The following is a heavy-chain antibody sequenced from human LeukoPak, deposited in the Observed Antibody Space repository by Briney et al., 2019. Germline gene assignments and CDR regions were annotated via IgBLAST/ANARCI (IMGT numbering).Heavy chain of an antibody. CDR1: GGSISSYY. CDR3: ARNYGVRAFDI. Sequence: PSETLSLTCTVSGGSISSYYWSWIWQPPGKGLEWTGYIYYGGSTNYNPSLKSRVTISVDTSKNQFSLKLSSVTAADTAVYYCARNYGVRAFDIWGQGTMVTVSS. V-gene: IGHV4-59*01. CDR2: IYYGGST. J-gene: IGHJ3*02. D-gene: IGHD4-17*01.